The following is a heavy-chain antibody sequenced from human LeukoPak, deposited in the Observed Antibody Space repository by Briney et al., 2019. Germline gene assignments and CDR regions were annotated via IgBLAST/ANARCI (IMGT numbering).Heavy chain of an antibody. CDR3: ARVGWGDCRAGTCFCFDP. CDR1: GGSITSGSHY. Sequence: SETLSLTCTVSGGSITSGSHYWSWIRQPAGKGLEWIGRIYVGGTTNYNPSLQSRVTISIDTSKNQFSLTLSSVTAADTAVYYCARVGWGDCRAGTCFCFDPWSPGTMVTVSS. CDR2: IYVGGTT. V-gene: IGHV4-61*02. D-gene: IGHD2-15*01. J-gene: IGHJ5*02.